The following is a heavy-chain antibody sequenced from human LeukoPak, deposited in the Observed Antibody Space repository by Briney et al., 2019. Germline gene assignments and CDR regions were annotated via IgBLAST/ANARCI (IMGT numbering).Heavy chain of an antibody. V-gene: IGHV1-18*01. CDR2: ISAYNGNT. CDR3: ARGVSPTDWFDP. J-gene: IGHJ5*02. CDR1: GYTFSSHS. Sequence: GASVKVSCKPSGYTFSSHSISWVRQAPGQGLEWMGWISAYNGNTNYAQKLQGRVTMTTDTSTSTAYMELRSLRSDDTAVYYCARGVSPTDWFDPWGQGTLVTVSS.